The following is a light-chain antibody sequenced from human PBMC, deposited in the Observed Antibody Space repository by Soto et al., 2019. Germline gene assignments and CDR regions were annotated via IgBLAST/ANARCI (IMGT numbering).Light chain of an antibody. CDR2: DAS. CDR1: QTISSW. CDR3: HPYNSYPYT. V-gene: IGKV1-5*01. Sequence: DIQMTQYPSALSASVGDRVTFTWRASQTISSWLAWYQLEPGKAPKLLIYDASTLETGVPSRFSGSGSGTEFTLTISSLQPDDFATYYCHPYNSYPYTLGQGTTLQI. J-gene: IGKJ2*01.